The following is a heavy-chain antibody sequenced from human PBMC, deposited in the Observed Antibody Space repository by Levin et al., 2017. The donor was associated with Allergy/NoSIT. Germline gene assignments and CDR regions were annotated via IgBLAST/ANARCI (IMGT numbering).Heavy chain of an antibody. V-gene: IGHV3-30*04. D-gene: IGHD1-7*01. CDR2: ISFDGSDK. Sequence: GGSLRLSCAASGITFRNYAMHWVRQAPGKGLDWVAVISFDGSDKYYADSVRGRFTISRDNSKHTLYLQMNSLRAEDTAVYYCARDSNYAPAGGSDAFDIWGQGTMVTVSS. CDR1: GITFRNYA. J-gene: IGHJ3*02. CDR3: ARDSNYAPAGGSDAFDI.